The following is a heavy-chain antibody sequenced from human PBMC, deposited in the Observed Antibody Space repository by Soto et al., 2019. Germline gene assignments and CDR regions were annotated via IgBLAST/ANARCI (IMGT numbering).Heavy chain of an antibody. CDR1: GFPCTRYS. J-gene: IGHJ3*02. D-gene: IGHD1-26*01. Sequence: QVKLVQSAAEVMKPGASVKVSCRASGFPCTRYSMHWVRQAPGQRLEWMGWINGGSGKTKYSQKFQGRDTIARDTSESTAYMEVSSLRSEDTAVYYCARYSGNYQDAFDIWGQGTMVTVSS. CDR2: INGGSGKT. CDR3: ARYSGNYQDAFDI. V-gene: IGHV1-3*01.